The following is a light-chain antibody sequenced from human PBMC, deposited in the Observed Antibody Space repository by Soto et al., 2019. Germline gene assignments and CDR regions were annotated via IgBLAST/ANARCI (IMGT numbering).Light chain of an antibody. Sequence: DIQMTQSPSTQSGSGGERVTITCPASQTISSWLAWYQQKPGKAPKLLIYKASTLKSGVPSRFSGSGSGTEFTLTISSLQPDDSATYYCQQSYSTLITFGQGTRLEI. J-gene: IGKJ5*01. V-gene: IGKV1-5*03. CDR1: QTISSW. CDR2: KAS. CDR3: QQSYSTLIT.